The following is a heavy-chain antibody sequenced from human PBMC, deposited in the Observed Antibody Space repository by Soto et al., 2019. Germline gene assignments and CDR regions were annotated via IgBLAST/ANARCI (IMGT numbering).Heavy chain of an antibody. CDR3: ARALPYGGNSQYYFDY. J-gene: IGHJ4*02. V-gene: IGHV3-11*01. Sequence: QVQLVESGGGLVKPGGSLRLSCAASGFTFSDYYMNCIRQAPGKGLEWVSYISSSGSTIYYADSVKGRFTISRDNAKNSLYLQMNSLRAEDTAVYYCARALPYGGNSQYYFDYWGQGTLVTVSS. D-gene: IGHD2-21*02. CDR1: GFTFSDYY. CDR2: ISSSGSTI.